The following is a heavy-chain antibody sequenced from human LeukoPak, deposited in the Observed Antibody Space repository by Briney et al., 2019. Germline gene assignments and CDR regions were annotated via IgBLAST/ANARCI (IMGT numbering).Heavy chain of an antibody. CDR1: GGSISSYY. D-gene: IGHD3-3*01. CDR3: ARGYYDFWSGYYSFFDY. V-gene: IGHV4-4*07. CDR2: IYTSGST. J-gene: IGHJ4*02. Sequence: NPSETLSLTCTVSGGSISSYYWSWIRQPAGKGLEWIGRIYTSGSTNYNPSLKSRVTMSVDTSKNQFSLKLSSVTAADTAVYYCARGYYDFWSGYYSFFDYWGQGTLVTVPS.